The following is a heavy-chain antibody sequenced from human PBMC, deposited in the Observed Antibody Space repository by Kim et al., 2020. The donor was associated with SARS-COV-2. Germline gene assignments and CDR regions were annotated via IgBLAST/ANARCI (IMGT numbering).Heavy chain of an antibody. D-gene: IGHD3-10*01. CDR3: TRFSSRSVRYYYYYMDV. CDR2: IRSKAYGGTT. J-gene: IGHJ6*03. V-gene: IGHV3-49*04. CDR1: GFTFGDYA. Sequence: GGSLRLSCTASGFTFGDYAMSWVRQAPGKGLEWVGFIRSKAYGGTTEYAASVKGRFTISRDDSKSIAYLQMNSLKTEDTAVYYCTRFSSRSVRYYYYYMDVWGKGTTVTVSS.